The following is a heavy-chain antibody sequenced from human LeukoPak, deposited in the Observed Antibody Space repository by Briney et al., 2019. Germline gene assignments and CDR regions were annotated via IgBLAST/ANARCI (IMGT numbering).Heavy chain of an antibody. Sequence: GGSVRLSCAASGFTFSGSAMHWVRQASGKGLEWVGRIRSKANSYATAYAASVKGRFTISRDDSKNTAYLQMNSLKTEDTAVYYCTRHEEATPYYYDSEFCDYWGQGTLVTVSS. CDR3: TRHEEATPYYYDSEFCDY. D-gene: IGHD3-22*01. CDR2: IRSKANSYAT. V-gene: IGHV3-73*01. CDR1: GFTFSGSA. J-gene: IGHJ4*02.